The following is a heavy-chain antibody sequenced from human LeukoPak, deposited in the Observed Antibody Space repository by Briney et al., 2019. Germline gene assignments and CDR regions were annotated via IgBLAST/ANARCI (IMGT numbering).Heavy chain of an antibody. CDR2: IKNKIDGGTT. CDR1: GFTFSNAW. D-gene: IGHD3-10*01. CDR3: STRAGWEFLTEF. J-gene: IGHJ4*02. V-gene: IGHV3-15*01. Sequence: GGSLRLSCAASGFTFSNAWMSWVRQAPGKGPEWVGRIKNKIDGGTTDYAAPVKGRFTISRDDSKSTLYLQMDSLKPEDTAVYYCSTRAGWEFLTEFWGQGTLVTVSS.